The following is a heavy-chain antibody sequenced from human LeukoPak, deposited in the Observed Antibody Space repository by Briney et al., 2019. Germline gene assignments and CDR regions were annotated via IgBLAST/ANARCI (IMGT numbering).Heavy chain of an antibody. D-gene: IGHD6-13*01. J-gene: IGHJ4*02. V-gene: IGHV3-30*19. Sequence: QPGGSLRLSCAASGFTFSSYAMHWVRQAPGKGLEWVTVIANDGRDKKYADSVRGRFTISRDNSKNTVYLQMDSLRVEDMAVYYCAKDSKITSADYYFDYWGLGTLVTVSS. CDR2: IANDGRDK. CDR3: AKDSKITSADYYFDY. CDR1: GFTFSSYA.